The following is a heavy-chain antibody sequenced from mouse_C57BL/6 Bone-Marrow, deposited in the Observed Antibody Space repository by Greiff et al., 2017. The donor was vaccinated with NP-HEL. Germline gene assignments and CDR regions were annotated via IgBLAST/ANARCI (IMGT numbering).Heavy chain of an antibody. V-gene: IGHV1-18*01. D-gene: IGHD3-2*02. CDR3: AREGDSSGLPSLLY. CDR1: GYTFTDYN. J-gene: IGHJ3*01. Sequence: EVQLQQSGPELVKPGASVKIPCKASGYTFTDYNMDWVKQSHGKSLEWIGDINPNNGGTIYNQKFKGKATLTVDKSSSTAYMELRSLTSEDTAVYYCAREGDSSGLPSLLYWGQGTLVTVSA. CDR2: INPNNGGT.